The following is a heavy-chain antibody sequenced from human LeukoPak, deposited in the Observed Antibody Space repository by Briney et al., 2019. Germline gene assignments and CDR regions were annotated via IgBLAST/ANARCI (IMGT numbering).Heavy chain of an antibody. Sequence: GGSLRLSCAASGFTFSSYAMSWVRQAPGKGLEWVSVISGSGGSTYYADSVKGRFTISRDNSKNTLYLQMNSLRAEDTAVYYCAKDFDDYGDYGDFDYWGQGTLVTVSS. J-gene: IGHJ4*02. V-gene: IGHV3-23*01. CDR1: GFTFSSYA. D-gene: IGHD4-17*01. CDR3: AKDFDDYGDYGDFDY. CDR2: ISGSGGST.